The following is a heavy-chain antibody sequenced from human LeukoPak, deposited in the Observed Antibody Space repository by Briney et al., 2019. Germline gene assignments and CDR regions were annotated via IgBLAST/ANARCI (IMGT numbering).Heavy chain of an antibody. CDR3: ARGPNYGDSFPNWYFDL. CDR2: IRYDGSNK. J-gene: IGHJ2*01. Sequence: GGSLRVSCAAPGFTFSSYGMNWVREAPGKGLEWVAFIRYDGSNKYYADSVKGRFTFSRDNSKNTLYLQMNSLRAEDTAVYYCARGPNYGDSFPNWYFDLWGRGTLVTVS. CDR1: GFTFSSYG. D-gene: IGHD4-17*01. V-gene: IGHV3-30*02.